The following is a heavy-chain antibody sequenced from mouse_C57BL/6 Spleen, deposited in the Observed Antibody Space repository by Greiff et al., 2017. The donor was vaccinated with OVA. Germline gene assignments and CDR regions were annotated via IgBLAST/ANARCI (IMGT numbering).Heavy chain of an antibody. J-gene: IGHJ2*01. Sequence: VQLQQSGAELVRPGSSVKLSCKASGYTFTSYWMDWVKQRPGQGLEWIGNIYPSDSETHYNQKFKDKATLTVDKSSSTAYMQLSSLTSEDSAVYYCARGDGPYYFDYWGQGTTLTVSS. CDR3: ARGDGPYYFDY. CDR1: GYTFTSYW. V-gene: IGHV1-61*01. CDR2: IYPSDSET. D-gene: IGHD2-3*01.